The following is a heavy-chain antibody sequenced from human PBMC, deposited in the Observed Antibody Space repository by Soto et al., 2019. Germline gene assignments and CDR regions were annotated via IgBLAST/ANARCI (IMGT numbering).Heavy chain of an antibody. J-gene: IGHJ4*02. CDR2: IKNKANSYTT. CDR1: GFTFSAHY. V-gene: IGHV3-72*01. CDR3: ARVSLVGPTGGRYFDY. Sequence: GGSLRLSCAASGFTFSAHYMDWVRQAPGKGLEWVGRIKNKANSYTTEYAASVEGRFTISREDSQNSLYLQMNSLKTEDTAVYYCARVSLVGPTGGRYFDYWGQGSQVTVSS. D-gene: IGHD1-26*01.